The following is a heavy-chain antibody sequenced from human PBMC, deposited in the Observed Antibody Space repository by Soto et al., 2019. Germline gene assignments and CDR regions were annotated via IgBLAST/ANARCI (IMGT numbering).Heavy chain of an antibody. D-gene: IGHD2-21*01. CDR1: GGSISGYF. Sequence: PSETLSLTCTVSGGSISGYFWSWIRQPPGKGLEWIGYIYYSGSTIYSPSLRSRVTISVDTSTNQFSLNLSSVTAADTAVYYCARGVIHWGQGTLVTVSS. CDR2: IYYSGST. CDR3: ARGVIH. J-gene: IGHJ4*02. V-gene: IGHV4-59*12.